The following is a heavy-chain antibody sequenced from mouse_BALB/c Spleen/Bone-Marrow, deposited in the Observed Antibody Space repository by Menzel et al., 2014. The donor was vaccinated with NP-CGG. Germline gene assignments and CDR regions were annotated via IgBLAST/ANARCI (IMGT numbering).Heavy chain of an antibody. J-gene: IGHJ2*01. V-gene: IGHV1S41*01. CDR2: IAPGSGST. CDR3: AYYRYDVNY. D-gene: IGHD2-14*01. Sequence: DLVKPGASVKLSCKASGYTFXSYWINWIKQRPGQGLEWIGRIAPGSGSTYYNEMFKGKAILTVDTSSSXAYIQLSSLSSEDSAVYFCAYYRYDVNYWGQGTTLTVSS. CDR1: GYTFXSYW.